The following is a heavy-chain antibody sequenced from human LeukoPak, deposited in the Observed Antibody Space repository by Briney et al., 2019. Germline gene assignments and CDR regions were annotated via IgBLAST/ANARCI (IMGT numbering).Heavy chain of an antibody. CDR1: GYTFTSYD. Sequence: GASVKVSCKASGYTFTSYDINWVRQATGQGLEWMGWMNPNSGNTGYAQKFQGRVTTTRNTSISTAYMELSSLRSEDTAVYYCARGSSHITIFGVVIVSPRRSRGAYYYGMDVWGQGTTVTVSS. CDR3: ARGSSHITIFGVVIVSPRRSRGAYYYGMDV. CDR2: MNPNSGNT. V-gene: IGHV1-8*01. J-gene: IGHJ6*02. D-gene: IGHD3-3*01.